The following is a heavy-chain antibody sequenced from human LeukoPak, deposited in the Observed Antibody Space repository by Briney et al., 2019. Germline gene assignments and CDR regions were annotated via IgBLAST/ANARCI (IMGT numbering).Heavy chain of an antibody. D-gene: IGHD1-1*01. J-gene: IGHJ4*02. Sequence: PGGSLRLSCAASGFTFSSYAMSWVRQAPGKGLEWVSAISGSGGSTYYADSVKGRFTISRDNSKNTVYLQMYSLRAEDTAVYYCAKVEGASKASVYWGQGALVTVSS. CDR3: AKVEGASKASVY. V-gene: IGHV3-23*01. CDR2: ISGSGGST. CDR1: GFTFSSYA.